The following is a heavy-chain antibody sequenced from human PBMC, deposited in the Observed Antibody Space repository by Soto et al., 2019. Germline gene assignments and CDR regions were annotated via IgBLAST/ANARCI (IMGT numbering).Heavy chain of an antibody. D-gene: IGHD6-13*01. CDR1: GGSFSGYY. Sequence: SETLSLTCAVYGGSFSGYYLSWIRQPPGKGLEWIGEINHSGSTNYNPSLKSRVTISVDTSKNQFSLKLSSVTAADTAVYYCARIRGIAAPHWGQGTLVTVSS. CDR2: INHSGST. CDR3: ARIRGIAAPH. J-gene: IGHJ4*02. V-gene: IGHV4-34*01.